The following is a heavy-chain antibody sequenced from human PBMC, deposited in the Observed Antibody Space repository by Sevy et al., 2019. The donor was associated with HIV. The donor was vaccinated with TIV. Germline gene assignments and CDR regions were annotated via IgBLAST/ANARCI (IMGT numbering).Heavy chain of an antibody. CDR2: IYTSGST. V-gene: IGHV4-4*07. CDR3: ARDPDYGGKSYYYYGMDV. CDR1: GGSISSYY. D-gene: IGHD4-17*01. J-gene: IGHJ6*02. Sequence: SETLSLTCTVSGGSISSYYWSWIRQPAGKGLEWIGRIYTSGSTNYNPSLKSRVTMSVDTSKNQFSLKLSSVTAADTAVYYCARDPDYGGKSYYYYGMDVRGQGTTVTVSS.